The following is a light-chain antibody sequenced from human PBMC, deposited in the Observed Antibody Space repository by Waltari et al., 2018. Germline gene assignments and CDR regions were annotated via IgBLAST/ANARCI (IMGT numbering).Light chain of an antibody. CDR3: QQGYMTPRT. CDR2: ATS. V-gene: IGKV1-39*01. J-gene: IGKJ1*01. Sequence: DIQITQSPSSLSASVGDRVTITCRASQSVRNFLNWYQQEPGKAPKRLIYATSSLQTGVPSRFSGSGSGTDFTLSISSLQPEDFAIYFCQQGYMTPRTFGQGTKVEIK. CDR1: QSVRNF.